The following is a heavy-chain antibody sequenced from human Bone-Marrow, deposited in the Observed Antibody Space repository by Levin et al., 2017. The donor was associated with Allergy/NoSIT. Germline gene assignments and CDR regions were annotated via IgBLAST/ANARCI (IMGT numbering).Heavy chain of an antibody. J-gene: IGHJ4*02. CDR2: IYYSGST. V-gene: IGHV4-59*08. CDR3: ARRVSGSVFDY. D-gene: IGHD3-10*01. CDR1: GGSISSYY. Sequence: SETLSLTCTVSGGSISSYYWSWIRQPPGKGLEWIGYIYYSGSTNYNPSLKSRLTISVDTSKNQFSLKLSSVTAADTAVYYCARRVSGSVFDYWGQGTLVTVSS.